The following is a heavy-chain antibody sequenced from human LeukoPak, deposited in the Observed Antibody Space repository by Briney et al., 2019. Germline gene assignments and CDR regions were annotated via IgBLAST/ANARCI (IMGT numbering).Heavy chain of an antibody. CDR2: IKQDGSEK. CDR3: ASQYAYYDILTGPGAFDI. J-gene: IGHJ3*02. D-gene: IGHD3-9*01. V-gene: IGHV3-7*01. Sequence: GGSLRLSCAAPGFTFSSYWMSWVRQAPGKGLEWVANIKQDGSEKYYVDSVKGRFTISRDNAKNSLYLQMNSLRAEDTAVYYCASQYAYYDILTGPGAFDIWGQGTMVTVSS. CDR1: GFTFSSYW.